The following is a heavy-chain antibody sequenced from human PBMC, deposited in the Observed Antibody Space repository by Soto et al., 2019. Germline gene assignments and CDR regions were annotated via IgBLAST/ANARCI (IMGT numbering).Heavy chain of an antibody. V-gene: IGHV4-31*03. CDR2: IYYSGST. Sequence: QVQLQESGPGLVKPSQTLSLTCTVSGGSISSGGYYWSWIRQHPGKGLEWIGYIYYSGSTYYNPSLQSRVTISVDTSKNQFSRKLSSVTAADTAVYYCARDAVPAYYYYGMDVWGQGTTVTVSS. J-gene: IGHJ6*02. CDR1: GGSISSGGYY. D-gene: IGHD2-2*01. CDR3: ARDAVPAYYYYGMDV.